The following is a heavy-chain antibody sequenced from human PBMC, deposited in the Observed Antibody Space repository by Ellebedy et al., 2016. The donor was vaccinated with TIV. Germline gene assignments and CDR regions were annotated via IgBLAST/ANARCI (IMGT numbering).Heavy chain of an antibody. CDR1: GFTFSSYW. CDR2: IKQDGSEK. D-gene: IGHD6-19*01. Sequence: GESLKISCAASGFTFSSYWMSWVRQAPGKGLEWVANIKQDGSEKYYGDSVKGRFTISRDNAKNSLYLQMNSLRAEDTAVYYCAIRWLYDPWGQGTLVTVSS. J-gene: IGHJ5*02. CDR3: AIRWLYDP. V-gene: IGHV3-7*01.